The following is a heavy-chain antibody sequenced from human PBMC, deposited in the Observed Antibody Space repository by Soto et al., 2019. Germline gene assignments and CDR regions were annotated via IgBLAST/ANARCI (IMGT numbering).Heavy chain of an antibody. D-gene: IGHD1-26*01. J-gene: IGHJ4*02. CDR3: ASGYYHRIGCYFDF. CDR1: GFIFNTYG. Sequence: PGGSLRLSCIDSGFIFNTYGMNWVRLAPGKGLEWVASITSSSSYIYYADSVKGRFTISRDNAKNSLFLQMNSLRAEDTAVYYCASGYYHRIGCYFDFSGQGTQVTVSS. V-gene: IGHV3-21*01. CDR2: ITSSSSYI.